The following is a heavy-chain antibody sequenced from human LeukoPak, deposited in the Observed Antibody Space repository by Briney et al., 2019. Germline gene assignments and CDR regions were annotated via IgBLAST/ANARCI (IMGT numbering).Heavy chain of an antibody. D-gene: IGHD1-20*01. J-gene: IGHJ4*02. Sequence: GRSLRLSCAASGFTFSSYAMHWVRQAPGKGLEWVSAISGSGGYIYYADSVKGRFTISRDNSKNTLYLQMGSLRAEDMAVYYCARVAITGTTGNDYWGQGTLVTVSS. CDR2: ISGSGGYI. CDR1: GFTFSSYA. V-gene: IGHV3-23*01. CDR3: ARVAITGTTGNDY.